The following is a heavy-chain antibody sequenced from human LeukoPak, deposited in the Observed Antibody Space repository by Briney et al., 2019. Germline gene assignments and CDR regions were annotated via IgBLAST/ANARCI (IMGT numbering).Heavy chain of an antibody. V-gene: IGHV3-74*01. D-gene: IGHD6-19*01. CDR1: GFTFGSYW. Sequence: GGSLRLSCAASGFTFGSYWMHWVRQAPGKGLVWVSRINSDGSSTSYADSVKGRFAISRDNAKNTLYLQMNSLRAEDTAVYYCARDRNSGWYAAYFDYWGQGTLVTVSS. J-gene: IGHJ4*02. CDR3: ARDRNSGWYAAYFDY. CDR2: INSDGSST.